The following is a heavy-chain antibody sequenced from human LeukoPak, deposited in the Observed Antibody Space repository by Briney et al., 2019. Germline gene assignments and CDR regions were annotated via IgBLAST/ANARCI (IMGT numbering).Heavy chain of an antibody. Sequence: GGSLRLSCAASGFTLSAYGMYWVRQAPGKGLGWVALIWYDGSRKYYADSVKGRFTISRDDSKNTVFLQMNNLRAEETAVFSCARDGGSGYSMDVWGQGTTVTVSS. CDR1: GFTLSAYG. D-gene: IGHD2-15*01. J-gene: IGHJ6*02. CDR2: IWYDGSRK. V-gene: IGHV3-33*01. CDR3: ARDGGSGYSMDV.